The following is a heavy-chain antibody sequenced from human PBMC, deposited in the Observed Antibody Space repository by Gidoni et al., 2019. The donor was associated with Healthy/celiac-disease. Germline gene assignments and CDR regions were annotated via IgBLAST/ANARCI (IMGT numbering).Heavy chain of an antibody. CDR3: AKPLRRYDILTGSFDY. V-gene: IGHV3-23*01. J-gene: IGHJ4*02. Sequence: EVQLLESGGGLVQPGGSLRLSCAASGFTFSSYAMSWVRQAPGKGLEWVSAISGSGGSTYYADSVKGRFTISRDNSKNTLYLQMNSLRAEDTAVYYCAKPLRRYDILTGSFDYWGQGTLVTVSS. CDR1: GFTFSSYA. CDR2: ISGSGGST. D-gene: IGHD3-9*01.